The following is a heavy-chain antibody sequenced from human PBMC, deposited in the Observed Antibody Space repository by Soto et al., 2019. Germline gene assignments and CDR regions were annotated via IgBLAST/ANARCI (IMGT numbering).Heavy chain of an antibody. Sequence: SETLSLTCAVYGGSFSGYYWSWIRQPPGKGLEWIGEINHSGSTNYNPSLKSRVTISVDTSKNQFSLKLSSVTAADTAVYYCARGGRRITMVREGNRPFDYWGQGTMVTVSS. D-gene: IGHD3-10*01. CDR1: GGSFSGYY. CDR3: ARGGRRITMVREGNRPFDY. V-gene: IGHV4-34*01. CDR2: INHSGST. J-gene: IGHJ4*02.